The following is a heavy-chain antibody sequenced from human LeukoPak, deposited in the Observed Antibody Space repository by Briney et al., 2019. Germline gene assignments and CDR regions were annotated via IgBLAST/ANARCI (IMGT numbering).Heavy chain of an antibody. Sequence: GGSLRLSCAASGFTFSSYSMNWVRQAPGKGLEWVSSISSSSSYIYYANSVKGRFTISRDNAKNSLYLQMNSLRAEDTAVYYCARGGGYYYDSSGPQRAFDIWGQGTMVTVSS. CDR2: ISSSSSYI. CDR1: GFTFSSYS. CDR3: ARGGGYYYDSSGPQRAFDI. J-gene: IGHJ3*02. V-gene: IGHV3-21*01. D-gene: IGHD3-22*01.